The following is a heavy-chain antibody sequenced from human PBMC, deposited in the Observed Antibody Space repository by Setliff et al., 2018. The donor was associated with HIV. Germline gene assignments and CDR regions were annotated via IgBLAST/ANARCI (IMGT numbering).Heavy chain of an antibody. D-gene: IGHD6-19*01. CDR2: IHPSGGST. V-gene: IGHV1-46*01. Sequence: ASVKVSCKASGYTFTSYYIHWVRQAPGQGLEWMGVIHPSGGSTSYAQSFQDRVTMTRDTSTSTVYMELSSLRSEDTAVYYCAKEIPGPAINSGRIKNWFDPWGEGTLVTVSS. CDR3: AKEIPGPAINSGRIKNWFDP. CDR1: GYTFTSYY. J-gene: IGHJ5*02.